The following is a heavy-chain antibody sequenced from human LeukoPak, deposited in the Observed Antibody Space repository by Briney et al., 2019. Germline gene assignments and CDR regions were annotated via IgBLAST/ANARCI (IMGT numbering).Heavy chain of an antibody. CDR2: ISNGGRT. D-gene: IGHD1-14*01. CDR1: GFTFSNYA. V-gene: IGHV3-23*01. CDR3: AKDAITGNYIYVPFDI. Sequence: PGGSLRLSCAASGFTFSNYAMSWVHQAPGKGLEWVSGISNGGRTYYAHSVKGRFTISRDNSKNTVFLQVNSLRADDTAVYYCAKDAITGNYIYVPFDIWGQGTMVTVSS. J-gene: IGHJ3*02.